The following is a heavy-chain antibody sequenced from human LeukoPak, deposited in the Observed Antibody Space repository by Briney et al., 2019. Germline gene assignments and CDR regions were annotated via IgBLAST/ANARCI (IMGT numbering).Heavy chain of an antibody. J-gene: IGHJ5*02. V-gene: IGHV4-34*01. CDR3: ARSFIAAAGTGFDP. CDR1: GGSFSGYY. CDR2: INHSGST. D-gene: IGHD6-13*01. Sequence: PSETLSPTCAVYGGSFSGYYWSWIRQPPGKGLEWIGEINHSGSTNYNPSLKSRVTISVDTSKNQFSLKLSSVTAADTAVYYCARSFIAAAGTGFDPWGQGTLVTVSS.